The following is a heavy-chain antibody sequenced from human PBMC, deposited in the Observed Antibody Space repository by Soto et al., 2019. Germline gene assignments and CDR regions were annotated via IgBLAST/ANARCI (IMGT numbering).Heavy chain of an antibody. CDR1: GYTFTHYA. D-gene: IGHD3-3*01. CDR2: IHADTGNT. J-gene: IGHJ4*02. Sequence: QVQLVQSGTEVKSPGASVKVSCKASGYTFTHYAIHWVRQAPGQRPEWMGWIHADTGNTKVSQKFQGRVTLHRDTSASTAYMELSSLRSEDTALYYCARWVVFYDYYDYWGQGTLVTVSS. CDR3: ARWVVFYDYYDY. V-gene: IGHV1-3*01.